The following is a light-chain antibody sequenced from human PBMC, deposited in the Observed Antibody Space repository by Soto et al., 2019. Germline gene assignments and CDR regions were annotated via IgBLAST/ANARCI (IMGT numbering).Light chain of an antibody. J-gene: IGLJ1*01. CDR2: EVS. V-gene: IGLV2-14*01. CDR3: SSYTSSSTIV. Sequence: QSVRSQPASVSGSPGHSITISCTGTSSDVGGYNYVSWYQQHPGKAPKLMIYEVSNRPSGVSNRFSGSKSGNTASLTISGLQAEEEADYYCSSYTSSSTIVFGTGTKVTVL. CDR1: SSDVGGYNY.